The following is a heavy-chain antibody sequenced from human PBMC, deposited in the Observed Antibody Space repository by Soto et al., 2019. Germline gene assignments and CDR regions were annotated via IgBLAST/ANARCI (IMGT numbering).Heavy chain of an antibody. D-gene: IGHD3-10*01. J-gene: IGHJ6*02. CDR1: GFTFSSYG. CDR3: AKAQLRGVRGVITYFVVMDV. CDR2: ISYDGSNK. Sequence: QVQLVESGGGVVQPGRSLRLSCAASGFTFSSYGMHWVRQAPGKGLEWVAVISYDGSNKYYADSAKGRFTISRDNSKTPRDLLVNSLRAEDTAVYYCAKAQLRGVRGVITYFVVMDVRCQGTTVTVSS. V-gene: IGHV3-30*18.